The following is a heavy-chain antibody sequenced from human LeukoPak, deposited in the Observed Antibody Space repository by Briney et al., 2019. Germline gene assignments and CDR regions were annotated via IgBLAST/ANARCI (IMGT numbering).Heavy chain of an antibody. Sequence: ASVKVSCKASGYTFTGYYIHWVRQAPGQGLEWMGWINPNSGVTHYPQKFQGRVTMTRDTSIRTAYMEVSSLRSDDTAVYYCARGQQWLEAFDYWGLGTLVTVCS. V-gene: IGHV1-2*02. CDR3: ARGQQWLEAFDY. J-gene: IGHJ4*02. CDR2: INPNSGVT. CDR1: GYTFTGYY. D-gene: IGHD6-19*01.